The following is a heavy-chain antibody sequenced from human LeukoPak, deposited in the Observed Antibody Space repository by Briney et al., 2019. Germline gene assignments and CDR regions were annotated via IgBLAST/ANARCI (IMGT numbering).Heavy chain of an antibody. CDR2: IIPMFGPA. Sequence: ASVKVSCKASGGTFSNYAISWVRQAPGQGLEWMGGIIPMFGPASSAQKFQGRVTITTDDSTSTVYMELSSLTSEDTAVYYRARMIGVPAARTYYFDYWGQGTLVTVPS. D-gene: IGHD2-2*01. CDR3: ARMIGVPAARTYYFDY. J-gene: IGHJ4*02. V-gene: IGHV1-69*05. CDR1: GGTFSNYA.